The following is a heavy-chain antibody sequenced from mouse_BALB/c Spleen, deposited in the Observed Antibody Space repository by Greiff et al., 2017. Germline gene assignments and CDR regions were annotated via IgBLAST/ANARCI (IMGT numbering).Heavy chain of an antibody. CDR2: INPGSGGT. V-gene: IGHV1-54*01. CDR1: GYAFTNYL. Sequence: QLQQSGAELVRPGTSVKVSCKASGYAFTNYLIEWVKQRPGQGLEWIGVINPGSGGTNYNEKFKGKATLTADKSSSTAYMQLSSLTSDDSAVYFCARYYGSYYAMDYWGQGTSVTVSS. CDR3: ARYYGSYYAMDY. J-gene: IGHJ4*01. D-gene: IGHD1-1*01.